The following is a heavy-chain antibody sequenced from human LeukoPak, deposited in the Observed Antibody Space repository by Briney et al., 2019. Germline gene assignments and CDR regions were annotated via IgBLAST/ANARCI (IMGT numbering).Heavy chain of an antibody. D-gene: IGHD3-3*01. CDR1: GYSISSGYY. V-gene: IGHV4-38-2*02. Sequence: PSETLSLTCTVSGYSISSGYYWGWIRQPPGKGLEWIGSIYHSGSTYYNPSLKSRVTISVDTSKNQFSLKLSSVTAADTAVYYCARHGIVDYDFWSGFPYYFDYWGQGTLVTVSS. J-gene: IGHJ4*02. CDR3: ARHGIVDYDFWSGFPYYFDY. CDR2: IYHSGST.